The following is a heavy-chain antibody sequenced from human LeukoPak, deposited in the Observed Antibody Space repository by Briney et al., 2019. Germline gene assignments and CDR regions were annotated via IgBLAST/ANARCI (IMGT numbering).Heavy chain of an antibody. Sequence: GESLKISCKGSGYSFTSYWIGWVRQMPGKGLEWMGIIYPGDSDTRYSPSFQGQVTISADKSISTAYLQWSSLKASDTAMYYCARQRFRGYSYDFPDYWGQGTLVTVSS. J-gene: IGHJ4*02. V-gene: IGHV5-51*01. D-gene: IGHD5-18*01. CDR2: IYPGDSDT. CDR3: ARQRFRGYSYDFPDY. CDR1: GYSFTSYW.